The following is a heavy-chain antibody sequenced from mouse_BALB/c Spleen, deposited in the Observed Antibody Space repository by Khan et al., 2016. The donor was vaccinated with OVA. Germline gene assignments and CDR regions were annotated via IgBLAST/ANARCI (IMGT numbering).Heavy chain of an antibody. D-gene: IGHD3-1*01. CDR1: GYSFTDYT. Sequence: EVQLQESGPDLVKPGASMKISCKASGYSFTDYTMNWVKQSHGKNLEWIGLINPYNADTNYNQNFKGKATLTVDKSSSTAYMELLSLTSDDSAVYYCARSGFGGFAYWGQGTLVTVSA. CDR3: ARSGFGGFAY. V-gene: IGHV1-18*01. J-gene: IGHJ3*01. CDR2: INPYNADT.